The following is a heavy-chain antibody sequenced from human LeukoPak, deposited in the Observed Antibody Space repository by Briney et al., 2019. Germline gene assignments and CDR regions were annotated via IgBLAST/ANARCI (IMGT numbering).Heavy chain of an antibody. CDR2: TSAYNGNT. D-gene: IGHD5-18*01. V-gene: IGHV1-18*01. Sequence: ASVKVSCKASGYTFTSYGISWVRQAPGQGLEWMGWTSAYNGNTNYAQKLQGRVTMTTDTSTSTAYMELRSLRSDDTAVYYCARDPRGYSYLLAVYYYGMDVWGQGTTVTVSS. CDR3: ARDPRGYSYLLAVYYYGMDV. CDR1: GYTFTSYG. J-gene: IGHJ6*02.